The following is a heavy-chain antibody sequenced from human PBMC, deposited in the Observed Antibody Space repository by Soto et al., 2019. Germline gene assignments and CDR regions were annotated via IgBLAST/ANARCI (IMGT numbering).Heavy chain of an antibody. CDR2: INHSGST. J-gene: IGHJ6*02. Sequence: QVQLQQWGAGLLKPSETLSLTCAVYGGSFSGYYWSWIRQPPGKGLEWIGEINHSGSTNYNPSLKSRVTISVDPSKNQFSLKLSSVTAAGTAVYYCAIMNENDFDYYYYGMDVWGQGITVTVSS. CDR1: GGSFSGYY. D-gene: IGHD1-1*01. V-gene: IGHV4-34*01. CDR3: AIMNENDFDYYYYGMDV.